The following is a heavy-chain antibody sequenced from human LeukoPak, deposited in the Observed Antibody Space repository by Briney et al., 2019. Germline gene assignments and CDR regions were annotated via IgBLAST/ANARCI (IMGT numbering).Heavy chain of an antibody. Sequence: ASVKVSCKTSGYTFTSYYMHWVRQAPGQGLEWMGIINPSGGSTSYAQKFQGRVTMTRDTSTSTVYMELSSLRSEDTAVYYCARARGGDPLDDYWGQGTLVTVSS. CDR3: ARARGGDPLDDY. V-gene: IGHV1-46*01. CDR2: INPSGGST. D-gene: IGHD2-21*02. CDR1: GYTFTSYY. J-gene: IGHJ4*02.